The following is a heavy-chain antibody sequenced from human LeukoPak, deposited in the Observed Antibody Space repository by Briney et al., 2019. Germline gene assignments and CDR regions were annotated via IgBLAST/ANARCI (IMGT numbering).Heavy chain of an antibody. Sequence: ASVKVSCKASGYTFTSYGISWVRQATGQGLEWMGWMNPNSGNTSYAQKFQGRVTITRNTSISTAYMELSSLRSEDTAVYYCARGDPLHDYVWGSYRYTGFDPWGQGTLVTVSS. CDR1: GYTFTSYG. CDR2: MNPNSGNT. J-gene: IGHJ5*02. D-gene: IGHD3-16*02. V-gene: IGHV1-8*03. CDR3: ARGDPLHDYVWGSYRYTGFDP.